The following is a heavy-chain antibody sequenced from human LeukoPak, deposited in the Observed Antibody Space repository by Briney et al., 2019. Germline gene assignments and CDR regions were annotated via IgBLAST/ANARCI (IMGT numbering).Heavy chain of an antibody. CDR1: GYTFTGYY. Sequence: APVKVSCKASGYTFTGYYMHWVRQAPGQGLEWMGWINPNSGGTNYAQKFQGRVTITRDTSIITAYMELSRLRSEDTAVYYCARGYSGYDPYYFDYWGQGTLVTVS. J-gene: IGHJ4*02. CDR2: INPNSGGT. CDR3: ARGYSGYDPYYFDY. V-gene: IGHV1-2*02. D-gene: IGHD5-12*01.